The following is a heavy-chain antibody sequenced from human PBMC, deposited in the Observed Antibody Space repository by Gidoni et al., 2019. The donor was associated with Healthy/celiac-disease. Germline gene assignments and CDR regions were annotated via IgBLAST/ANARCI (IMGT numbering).Heavy chain of an antibody. Sequence: QVQLPPSGAGLLQPSETPSLICAVYGGFFSGYYWSWIRQPPGKGLEWIGEINHSGSTNYNPSLKSRVTISVDTSKNQFSLKLSSVTAADTAVYYCARGYDFWSGYPGYWGQGTLVTVSS. CDR3: ARGYDFWSGYPGY. V-gene: IGHV4-34*01. CDR1: GGFFSGYY. D-gene: IGHD3-3*01. CDR2: INHSGST. J-gene: IGHJ4*02.